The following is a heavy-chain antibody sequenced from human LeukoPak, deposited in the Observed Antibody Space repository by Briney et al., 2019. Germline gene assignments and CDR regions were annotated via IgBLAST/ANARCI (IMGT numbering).Heavy chain of an antibody. D-gene: IGHD6-13*01. J-gene: IGHJ4*02. CDR3: AGLAVYSSSWYSNPDY. Sequence: PSQTLSLTCTVSGGSISSGSYYWSWIRQPAGKGLEWIGYIYYSGSTNYNPSLKSRVTISVDTSKNQFSLKLSSVTAADTAVYYCAGLAVYSSSWYSNPDYWGQGTLVTVSS. CDR1: GGSISSGSYY. V-gene: IGHV4-61*09. CDR2: IYYSGST.